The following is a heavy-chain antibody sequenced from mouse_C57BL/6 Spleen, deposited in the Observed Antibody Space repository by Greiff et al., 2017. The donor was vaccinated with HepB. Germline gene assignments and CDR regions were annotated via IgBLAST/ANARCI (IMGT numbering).Heavy chain of an antibody. CDR1: GYSITSGYY. V-gene: IGHV3-6*01. CDR2: ISYDGSN. D-gene: IGHD3-3*01. J-gene: IGHJ2*01. Sequence: EVQLVESGPGLVKPSQSLSLTCSVTGYSITSGYYWNWIRQFPGNKLEWMGYISYDGSNNYNPSLKNRIAITRDTSKNQFFLKLNSVTTEDTATYYGARGAGTGRYFDYWGQGTTLTVSS. CDR3: ARGAGTGRYFDY.